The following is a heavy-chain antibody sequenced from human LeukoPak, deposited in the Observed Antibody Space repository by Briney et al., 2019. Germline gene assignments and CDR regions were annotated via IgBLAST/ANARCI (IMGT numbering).Heavy chain of an antibody. CDR3: ARGTELTRTSRHYSFDY. J-gene: IGHJ4*02. CDR2: ISGSGTA. V-gene: IGHV4-4*07. Sequence: PESLSVTSTVPAGSLNTYFSTWVRQPAGKGLEWIGRISGSGTADYNPTLESLVTISLATAHYQLFLGMSPVSAADTAVYYCARGTELTRTSRHYSFDYWGQGTLVSVSS. D-gene: IGHD1-7*01. CDR1: AGSLNTYF.